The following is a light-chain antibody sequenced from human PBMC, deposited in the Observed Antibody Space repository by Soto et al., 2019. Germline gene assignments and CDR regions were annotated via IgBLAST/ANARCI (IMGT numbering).Light chain of an antibody. CDR3: QKYNSAPWT. V-gene: IGKV1-27*01. Sequence: DIQMTQSPSPLSASVGDRLTITDRKSQDIRNYLAWYQQTPGKVHKLLIYAASSLRSGVPYRFTASAFGTDVTLTITSLQPEDVATYNCQKYNSAPWTFGQGTKVDI. CDR1: QDIRNY. CDR2: AAS. J-gene: IGKJ1*01.